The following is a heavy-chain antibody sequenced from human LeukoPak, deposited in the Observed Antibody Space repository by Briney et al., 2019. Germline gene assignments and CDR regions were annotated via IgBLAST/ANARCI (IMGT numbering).Heavy chain of an antibody. CDR1: GGSISSYF. CDR3: AREYSSSSGKNAFDI. J-gene: IGHJ3*02. D-gene: IGHD6-6*01. V-gene: IGHV4-4*07. CDR2: IYASGST. Sequence: SETLSLTCTVSGGSISSYFWSWIRQPTGKGLEWIGRIYASGSTNYNPSLKSRVTMSVDTSKNQFSLKLTSVTAADTAVYYCAREYSSSSGKNAFDIWGQGTMVTVSS.